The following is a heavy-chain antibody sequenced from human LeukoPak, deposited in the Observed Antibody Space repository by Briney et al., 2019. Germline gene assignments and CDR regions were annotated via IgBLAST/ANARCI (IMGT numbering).Heavy chain of an antibody. CDR2: ISYDGSNK. V-gene: IGHV3-30*04. Sequence: PGGSLRLSCTASEFTFSSYAMHWVRQAPGKGLEWVAVISYDGSNKYYADSAKGRFTISRDNSKNTLYLQMNSLRAEDTAVYYCAKDLGYDSSGYLDWGQGTLVTVSS. CDR3: AKDLGYDSSGYLD. CDR1: EFTFSSYA. D-gene: IGHD3-22*01. J-gene: IGHJ4*02.